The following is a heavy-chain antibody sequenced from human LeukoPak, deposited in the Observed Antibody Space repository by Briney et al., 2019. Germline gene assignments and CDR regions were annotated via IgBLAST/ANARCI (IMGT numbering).Heavy chain of an antibody. D-gene: IGHD5-24*01. V-gene: IGHV4-34*01. CDR1: GGSFSGYY. J-gene: IGHJ4*02. CDR3: ARGEGARDGYNYEGPFYFDY. CDR2: INHSGST. Sequence: SETLSLTCAVYGGSFSGYYWSWIRQPPGKGLEWIGEINHSGSTNYNPSLKSRVTISVDTSKNQFSLKVSAVTAADTAVYYCARGEGARDGYNYEGPFYFDYWGQATLVTVSS.